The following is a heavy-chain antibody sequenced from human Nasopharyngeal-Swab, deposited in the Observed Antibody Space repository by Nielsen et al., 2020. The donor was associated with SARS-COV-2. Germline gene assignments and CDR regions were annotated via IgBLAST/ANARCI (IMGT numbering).Heavy chain of an antibody. D-gene: IGHD1-26*01. V-gene: IGHV1-46*01. J-gene: IGHJ5*01. CDR3: ARGLVGARNWFDS. Sequence: WVRQAPGQGLQWMGIIYPGGGRTRYAQTFQGRVTMTRDTSTNTVYMELSSLRSEDTAVYYCARGLVGARNWFDSWGQGTLVTVSS. CDR2: IYPGGGRT.